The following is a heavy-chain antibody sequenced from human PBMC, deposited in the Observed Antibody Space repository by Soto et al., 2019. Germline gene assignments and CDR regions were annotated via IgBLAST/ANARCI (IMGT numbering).Heavy chain of an antibody. CDR3: ARGRTYYYDSSGYYARTYYFDY. Sequence: QVQLQQWGAGLLKPSETLSLTCAVYGGSFSGYYWSWIRQPPGKGLEWIGEINHSGSTNYNPSLKSRVTIPVDTSKTQFSLKLSSVTAADTAVYYCARGRTYYYDSSGYYARTYYFDYWGQGTLVTVSS. CDR1: GGSFSGYY. D-gene: IGHD3-22*01. J-gene: IGHJ4*02. V-gene: IGHV4-34*01. CDR2: INHSGST.